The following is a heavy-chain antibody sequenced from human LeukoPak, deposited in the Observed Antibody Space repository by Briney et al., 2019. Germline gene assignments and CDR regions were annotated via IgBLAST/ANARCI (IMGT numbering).Heavy chain of an antibody. CDR2: IYYSGST. Sequence: NPSETLSLTCTVSGGSITSYYWSWIRQPPGKGLEWIGYIYYSGSTNYNPSLKSRVTISVDTSKNQFSLKLSSVTAADTAVYYCARALGRLSWFDPWGQGTLVTVSS. V-gene: IGHV4-59*12. CDR3: ARALGRLSWFDP. D-gene: IGHD7-27*01. J-gene: IGHJ5*02. CDR1: GGSITSYY.